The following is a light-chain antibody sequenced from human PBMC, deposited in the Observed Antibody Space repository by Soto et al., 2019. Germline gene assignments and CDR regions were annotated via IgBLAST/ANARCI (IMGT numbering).Light chain of an antibody. CDR2: TND. CDR1: SSNMGSNT. J-gene: IGLJ1*01. CDR3: AVWDDRLNGHV. Sequence: QSVLTQPPSASGTPGQRVTISCYRSSSNMGSNTVHWFQQFPGTAPRLLISTNDQRPSGVPDRFIGSNSGTSASLAISGLQFEDEAGYYCAVWDDRLNGHVFGTGTKHTVL. V-gene: IGLV1-44*01.